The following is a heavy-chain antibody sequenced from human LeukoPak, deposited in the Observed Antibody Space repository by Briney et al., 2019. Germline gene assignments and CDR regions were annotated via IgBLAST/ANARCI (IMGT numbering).Heavy chain of an antibody. CDR2: IRGDRCST. CDR1: GFTFDDYA. Sequence: GGSLRLSCAASGFTFDDYAMRWVRQAPGKGVEWVSLIRGDRCSTYYADFVMGRSTNSRDNSKSSLYLQMTSVKTDDTACYNCAKELAGDVDYWGQGTLVTVSS. V-gene: IGHV3-43*02. J-gene: IGHJ4*02. CDR3: AKELAGDVDY. D-gene: IGHD6-19*01.